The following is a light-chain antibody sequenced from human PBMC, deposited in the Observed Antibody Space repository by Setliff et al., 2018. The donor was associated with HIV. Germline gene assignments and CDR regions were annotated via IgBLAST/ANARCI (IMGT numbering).Light chain of an antibody. J-gene: IGLJ1*01. Sequence: QSVLTQPASVSGSPGQSITISCTGTSSDIGAYNYVSWYQQYPGKAPKLVIYDVTIRPSGVSNRFSGSKSGNTASLTISGLQAEDEGDYYCYSYTAGTSYVFGGGTKGTV. CDR3: YSYTAGTSYV. CDR1: SSDIGAYNY. V-gene: IGLV2-14*03. CDR2: DVT.